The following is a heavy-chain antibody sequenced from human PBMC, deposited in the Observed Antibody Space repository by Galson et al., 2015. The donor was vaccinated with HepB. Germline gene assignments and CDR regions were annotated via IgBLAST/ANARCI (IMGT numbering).Heavy chain of an antibody. CDR1: GYTFTRYS. CDR3: ARDRPRFYCSGGSCYSRAHAFDI. J-gene: IGHJ3*02. V-gene: IGHV1-3*04. Sequence: SVKVSCKASGYTFTRYSMHWVRQAPGQRLEWMGWINTGDGDTRYSQEFQGRITITRDTSANTAYMYLSRLRSEDTAVYYCARDRPRFYCSGGSCYSRAHAFDIWGQGTMVTVSS. D-gene: IGHD2-15*01. CDR2: INTGDGDT.